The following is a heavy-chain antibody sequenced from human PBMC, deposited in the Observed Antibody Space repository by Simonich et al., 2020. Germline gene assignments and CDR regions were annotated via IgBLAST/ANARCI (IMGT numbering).Heavy chain of an antibody. J-gene: IGHJ6*03. CDR1: GYTFTGYY. D-gene: IGHD6-6*01. CDR2: INPKGGGT. V-gene: IGHV1-2*02. CDR3: ARDRAARYYYYYYMDV. Sequence: QVQLVQSGAEVKKPGASVKVSCKASGYTFTGYYMHWGRQAPGQGLGWMGWINPKGGGTNYEQKFQGRVTMTRDTSISTAYMELSRLRSDDTAVYYCARDRAARYYYYYYMDVWGKGTTVTVSS.